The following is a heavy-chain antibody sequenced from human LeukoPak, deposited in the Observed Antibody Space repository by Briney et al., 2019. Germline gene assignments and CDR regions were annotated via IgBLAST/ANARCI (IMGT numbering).Heavy chain of an antibody. D-gene: IGHD7-27*01. CDR1: GYRFTSYW. CDR2: IYPGDSDN. V-gene: IGHV5-51*01. Sequence: PGESLKISCKGSGYRFTSYWIGWVRQMPGKGLEWMGIIYPGDSDNRYSPSFQGQVTISADKSLRTAYLQWSSLKASDTAMYYCARLGKRTAFDIWGQGTMVTVSS. CDR3: ARLGKRTAFDI. J-gene: IGHJ3*02.